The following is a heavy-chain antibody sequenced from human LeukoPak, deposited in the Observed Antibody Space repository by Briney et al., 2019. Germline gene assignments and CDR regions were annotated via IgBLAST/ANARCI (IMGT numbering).Heavy chain of an antibody. D-gene: IGHD4-17*01. J-gene: IGHJ3*02. Sequence: GGSLRLSCAASGFTFSSYSMNWVRQAPEKGLQWVSYITGSSTTIYYADSVKGRFTISRDNAKNSLFLQMNSLRAEDTAVYYCARAYGNAFDIWGQGTMVTVSS. CDR1: GFTFSSYS. CDR2: ITGSSTTI. CDR3: ARAYGNAFDI. V-gene: IGHV3-48*01.